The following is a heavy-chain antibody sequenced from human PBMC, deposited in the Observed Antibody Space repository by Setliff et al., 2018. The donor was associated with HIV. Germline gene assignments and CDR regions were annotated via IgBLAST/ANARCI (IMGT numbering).Heavy chain of an antibody. V-gene: IGHV4-39*07. J-gene: IGHJ2*01. CDR1: GGSINTPTYY. D-gene: IGHD3-10*01. CDR2: IHYSGTT. CDR3: ARDGDWEFREWYFDL. Sequence: SETLSLTCGVSGGSINTPTYYWGWIRQPPGKGLEWIGSIHYSGTTYYNPSLKSRVTISIDTSKSHFSLKLSSVTAADTAVFYCARDGDWEFREWYFDLWGRGTLVTVSS.